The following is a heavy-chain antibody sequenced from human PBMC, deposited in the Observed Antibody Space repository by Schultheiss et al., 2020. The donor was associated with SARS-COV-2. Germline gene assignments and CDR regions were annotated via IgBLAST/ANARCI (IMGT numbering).Heavy chain of an antibody. D-gene: IGHD4-11*01. J-gene: IGHJ6*02. V-gene: IGHV3-11*01. CDR2: ISSSGSTI. CDR3: TTGRTVTNVYFYYGMDV. Sequence: GGSLRLSCAASGFTFSDYYMSWIRQAPGKGLEWVSYISSSGSTIYYADSVKGRFTISRDNSKNTVYMQMNSLRAEDTAVYYCTTGRTVTNVYFYYGMDVWGQGTTVTVSS. CDR1: GFTFSDYY.